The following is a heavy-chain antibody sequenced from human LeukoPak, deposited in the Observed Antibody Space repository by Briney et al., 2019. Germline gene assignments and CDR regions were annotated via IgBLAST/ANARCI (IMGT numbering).Heavy chain of an antibody. D-gene: IGHD2-2*01. CDR2: INEDGSAK. CDR1: GFTFSSYW. CDR3: ARDYQFRLDV. J-gene: IGHJ6*02. V-gene: IGHV3-7*01. Sequence: GGSLRLSCAASGFTFSSYWMSWVRQAPEKGLEWVAKINEDGSAKDYVDSVKGRFTIPRDNAKNSLYLVMNSLTADDTAVYYCARDYQFRLDVWGQGTTVTVSS.